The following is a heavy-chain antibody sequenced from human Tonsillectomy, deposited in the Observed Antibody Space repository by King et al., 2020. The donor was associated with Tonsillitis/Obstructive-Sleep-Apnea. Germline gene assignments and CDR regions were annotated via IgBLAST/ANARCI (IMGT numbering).Heavy chain of an antibody. Sequence: QLVQSGAEVKKPGASVKVSCKASGDTFTGYYMPWVRQAPGQGLEWMGRINCNSGGAKYSQMVQGRVTMTWDTSVSTAYMELSSLRSDDTAVYYCARGDKYSGVDYWGQGTLVTVSS. CDR1: GDTFTGYY. J-gene: IGHJ4*02. V-gene: IGHV1-2*06. CDR2: INCNSGGA. D-gene: IGHD6-19*01. CDR3: ARGDKYSGVDY.